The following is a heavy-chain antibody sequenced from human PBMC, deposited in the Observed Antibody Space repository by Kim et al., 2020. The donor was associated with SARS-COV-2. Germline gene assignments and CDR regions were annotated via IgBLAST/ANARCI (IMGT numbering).Heavy chain of an antibody. CDR3: AKLAFGYSYGYPDY. D-gene: IGHD5-18*01. V-gene: IGHV3-23*01. Sequence: SWKGRFPISRDNSKNTLYLQMNSLRAEDTAVYYCAKLAFGYSYGYPDYWGQGTLVTVSS. J-gene: IGHJ4*02.